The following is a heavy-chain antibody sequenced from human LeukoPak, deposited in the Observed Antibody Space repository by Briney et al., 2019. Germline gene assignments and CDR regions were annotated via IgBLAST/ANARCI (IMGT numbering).Heavy chain of an antibody. CDR2: IYSGGST. J-gene: IGHJ6*02. D-gene: IGHD1-14*01. Sequence: PGGSLRLSCAASGFTVSSNYMSWVRQAPGKGLEWVSVIYSGGSTYYADSVKGRFTISRDNSKNRLYLQMNSLRADDTDVYYCARVTGHYGMDVWGQGTTVTVSS. CDR3: ARVTGHYGMDV. CDR1: GFTVSSNY. V-gene: IGHV3-66*01.